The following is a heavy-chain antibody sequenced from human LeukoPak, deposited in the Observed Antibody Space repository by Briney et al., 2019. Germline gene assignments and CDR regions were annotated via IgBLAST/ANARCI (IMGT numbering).Heavy chain of an antibody. CDR3: GRHSDDLGYFQH. V-gene: IGHV3-53*01. J-gene: IGHJ1*01. CDR1: GFTVCSNY. Sequence: GGSLRLSCAASGFTVCSNYMSWVRQAPGKGLEWVSVIYSGGSTYNADSVKARFTITRDNSKNTLYLQMNSLGAEDTAVYYCGRHSDDLGYFQHWGQGTLVTVSS. CDR2: IYSGGST. D-gene: IGHD2-15*01.